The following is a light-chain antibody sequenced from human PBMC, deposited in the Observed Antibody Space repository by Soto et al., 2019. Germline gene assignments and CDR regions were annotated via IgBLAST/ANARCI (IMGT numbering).Light chain of an antibody. J-gene: IGKJ1*01. CDR1: QNIGNR. V-gene: IGKV1-12*01. CDR2: AAS. Sequence: DIQMTQSPSSVSASIGDSVTITCRASQNIGNRLAWFQQKPGKPPKLLIEAASTLEIGVPSTFSGSGSGTDFTLTISSLQPEDFATYYCQNYGSAPWTFGQGTRVEVK. CDR3: QNYGSAPWT.